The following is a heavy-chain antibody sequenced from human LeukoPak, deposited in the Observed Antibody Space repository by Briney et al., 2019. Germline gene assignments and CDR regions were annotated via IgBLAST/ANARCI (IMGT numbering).Heavy chain of an antibody. J-gene: IGHJ4*02. CDR2: IWYDGSNK. CDR1: GFTFSSYG. Sequence: GGSLRLSCAASGFTFSSYGMHWVRQAPGKGLEWVAVIWYDGSNKYYADSVKGRFTISRDNSKNTLYLQMNSLRAEDTAVYYCASQGDSAYGDYNWGQGTLVTVSS. V-gene: IGHV3-33*01. D-gene: IGHD4-17*01. CDR3: ASQGDSAYGDYN.